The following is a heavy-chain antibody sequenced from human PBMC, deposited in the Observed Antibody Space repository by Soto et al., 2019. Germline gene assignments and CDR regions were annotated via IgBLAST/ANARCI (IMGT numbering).Heavy chain of an antibody. CDR3: ARHLRGRFPKNYYGSGSYYYYFDY. Sequence: SETLSLTCTVSGGSISSSSYYWGWIRQPPGKGLEWIGSIYYSGSTYYNPSLKSRVTISVDTSKNQFSLKLISVTAADTAVYYCARHLRGRFPKNYYGSGSYYYYFDYWGQGTLVTVSS. J-gene: IGHJ4*02. D-gene: IGHD3-10*01. V-gene: IGHV4-39*01. CDR2: IYYSGST. CDR1: GGSISSSSYY.